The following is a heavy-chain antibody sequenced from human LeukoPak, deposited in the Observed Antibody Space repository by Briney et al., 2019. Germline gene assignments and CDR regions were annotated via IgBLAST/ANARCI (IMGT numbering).Heavy chain of an antibody. J-gene: IGHJ4*02. CDR1: GGSISSYY. Sequence: SETLSLTCTVSGGSISSYYWSWIRQPAGKGLEWIGYIYYSGTTYYNPSLKSRVTISVDTSKNQFSLKLSSVTAADTAVYYCARVEMATIPYFDYWGQGTLVTVSS. V-gene: IGHV4-59*01. CDR3: ARVEMATIPYFDY. CDR2: IYYSGTT. D-gene: IGHD5-24*01.